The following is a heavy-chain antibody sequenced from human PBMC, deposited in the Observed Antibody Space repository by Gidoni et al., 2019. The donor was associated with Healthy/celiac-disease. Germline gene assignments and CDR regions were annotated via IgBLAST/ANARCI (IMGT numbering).Heavy chain of an antibody. CDR1: GGNFSSCA. CDR2: IIPSYVTA. J-gene: IGHJ6*02. V-gene: IGHV1-69*01. Sequence: VQLVQSGAAVKKLGSTVKVHCQASGGNFSSCAFSWVRQAPGLGLESMGGIIPSYVTANYSQKFQCRVTITEDESTSTAYMELSSLRSEDTAVYYCARKGIAAAGLYYYGMDVWGQGTTVTVSS. CDR3: ARKGIAAAGLYYYGMDV. D-gene: IGHD6-13*01.